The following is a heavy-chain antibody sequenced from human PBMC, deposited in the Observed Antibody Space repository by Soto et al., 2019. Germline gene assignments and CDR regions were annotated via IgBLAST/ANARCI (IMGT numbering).Heavy chain of an antibody. D-gene: IGHD4-4*01. V-gene: IGHV1-8*01. CDR2: MNPNSGNG. Sequence: ASVTVYCQASGYAFSNNDISWVRQGTGQGLEWMGWMNPNSGNGGYAQKFQGRVTITADKSTSTAYMELSSLRSEDTAVYYCASTTTVQHVGVRDYWGQGTLVTVSS. CDR3: ASTTTVQHVGVRDY. CDR1: GYAFSNND. J-gene: IGHJ4*02.